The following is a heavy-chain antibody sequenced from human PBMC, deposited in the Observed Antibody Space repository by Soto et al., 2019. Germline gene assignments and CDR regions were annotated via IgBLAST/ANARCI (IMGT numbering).Heavy chain of an antibody. Sequence: SVKVSFKASGGTFSSFAFSWVGQAPGQGLEWMGGIIPIFGTANYAQKFQGRVTITADESTSTAYMELSSLRSEDTAVYYCATRGLTGYFDYWGQGTLVTVSS. CDR3: ATRGLTGYFDY. D-gene: IGHD3-9*01. CDR1: GGTFSSFA. V-gene: IGHV1-69*01. CDR2: IIPIFGTA. J-gene: IGHJ4*02.